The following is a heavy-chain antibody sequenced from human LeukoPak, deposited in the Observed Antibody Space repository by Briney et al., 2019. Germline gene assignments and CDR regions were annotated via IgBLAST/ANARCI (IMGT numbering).Heavy chain of an antibody. J-gene: IGHJ6*02. V-gene: IGHV3-30-3*01. Sequence: GGSLRLSCAASGFTFSSYAMHWVRQAPGKGLEWVAVISYDGSNKYYADSVKGRFTISRDNSKNTLYLQMSSLRAEDTAVYYCARVGSWYYYYYGMDVWGQGTTVTVSS. CDR1: GFTFSSYA. CDR2: ISYDGSNK. D-gene: IGHD2-15*01. CDR3: ARVGSWYYYYYGMDV.